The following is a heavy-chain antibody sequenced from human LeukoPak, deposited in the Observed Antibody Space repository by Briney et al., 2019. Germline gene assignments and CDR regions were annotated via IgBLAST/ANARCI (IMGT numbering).Heavy chain of an antibody. J-gene: IGHJ6*02. V-gene: IGHV3-74*03. CDR1: GFPLRSYW. CDR3: ASDSPYYGMDV. CDR2: INSDGSAT. Sequence: GGALRLSCAAPGFPLRSYWMHWARQVPGKGLLWVSRINSDGSATMYADSVRGRFTISRDNAKNTLYLQMSGLRVEDTAVYHCASDSPYYGMDVWGQGTTVTVSS.